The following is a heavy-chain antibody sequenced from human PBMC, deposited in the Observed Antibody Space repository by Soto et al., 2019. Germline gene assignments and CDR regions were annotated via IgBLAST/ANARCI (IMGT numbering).Heavy chain of an antibody. CDR2: IIPIFGTA. J-gene: IGHJ6*02. CDR1: GGTFSSYA. Sequence: SVKVSCKASGGTFSSYAISWVRQAPGQGLEWMGGIIPIFGTANYAQKFQGRVTITADESTSTAYMELSSLRSEDTAVYYCATSIVGATIRVYYYGMDVWGQGTTVTVSS. D-gene: IGHD1-26*01. CDR3: ATSIVGATIRVYYYGMDV. V-gene: IGHV1-69*13.